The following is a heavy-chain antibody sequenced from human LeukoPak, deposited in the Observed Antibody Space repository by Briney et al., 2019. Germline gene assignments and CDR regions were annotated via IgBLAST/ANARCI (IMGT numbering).Heavy chain of an antibody. J-gene: IGHJ4*02. V-gene: IGHV3-30*02. CDR1: GFTFSSYG. CDR2: IRYDGSNK. Sequence: GGSLRLSCAASGFTFSSYGMHWVRQAPGKGLEWVAFIRYDGSNKYYADSVKGRFTISRDNAKNSLYLQMNSLRAEDTAVYYCARDNYDSSTPYYFDYWGQGTLVTVSS. D-gene: IGHD3-22*01. CDR3: ARDNYDSSTPYYFDY.